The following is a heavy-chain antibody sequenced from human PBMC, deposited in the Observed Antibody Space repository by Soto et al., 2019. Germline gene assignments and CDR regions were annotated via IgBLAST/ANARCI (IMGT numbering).Heavy chain of an antibody. CDR3: ARGSPTTVTPDV. Sequence: VQLQQWGAGLLKPSETLSLTCAVYGGSFSGYYWSWIRQPPGKGLEWIGEINHSGSTHYNPSLKSLVTISVDPSKSQFSLTLSSVTAADTAVYYCARGSPTTVTPDVWGKGTTVTVSS. V-gene: IGHV4-34*01. CDR2: INHSGST. CDR1: GGSFSGYY. D-gene: IGHD4-17*01. J-gene: IGHJ6*04.